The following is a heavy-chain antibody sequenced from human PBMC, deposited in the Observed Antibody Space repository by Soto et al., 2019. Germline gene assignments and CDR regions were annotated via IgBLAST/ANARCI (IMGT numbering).Heavy chain of an antibody. J-gene: IGHJ4*02. D-gene: IGHD6-19*01. V-gene: IGHV3-48*02. CDR2: IAGGGRTI. CDR1: GVPFNSYS. Sequence: GGSLGLSCAASGVPFNSYSMNWVRQAPGRGLEWVSYIAGGGRTIYYADSVKGRFTISRDDAKSSLYLQMNSLRDDETAIYYCARDPISGSFDYWGQGTQVTVSS. CDR3: ARDPISGSFDY.